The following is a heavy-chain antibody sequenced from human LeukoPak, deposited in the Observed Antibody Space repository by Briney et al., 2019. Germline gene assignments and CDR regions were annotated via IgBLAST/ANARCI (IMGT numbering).Heavy chain of an antibody. V-gene: IGHV4-59*08. D-gene: IGHD6-6*01. CDR1: GGSISSYY. Sequence: SETLSLTCTVSGGSISSYYWGWIRQPPGKGLEWIGYIYYSGSTNYNPSLKSRVTISVDTSKNQFSLKLSSVTAADTAVYYCARSSRGYSSSSFAGPQIFDYWGQGTLVTVSS. J-gene: IGHJ4*02. CDR3: ARSSRGYSSSSFAGPQIFDY. CDR2: IYYSGST.